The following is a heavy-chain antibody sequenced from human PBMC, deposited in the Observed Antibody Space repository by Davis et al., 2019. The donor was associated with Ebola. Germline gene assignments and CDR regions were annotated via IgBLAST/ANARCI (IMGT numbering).Heavy chain of an antibody. CDR3: AGDYERSYYYGMDV. CDR2: VYHSDIT. Sequence: MPSETLSLTCSVSGGSISDYYWSWIRQPPGKGLEWIGYVYHSDITDSNPSLKSRVTISVDTSKNQFSLKLSSVTAADTAVYYCAGDYERSYYYGMDVWGKGTAVTVSS. D-gene: IGHD5-12*01. CDR1: GGSISDYY. V-gene: IGHV4-4*08. J-gene: IGHJ6*04.